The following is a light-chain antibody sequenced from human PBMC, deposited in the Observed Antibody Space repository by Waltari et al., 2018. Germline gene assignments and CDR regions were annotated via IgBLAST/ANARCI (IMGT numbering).Light chain of an antibody. J-gene: IGLJ2*01. CDR3: QAWDNFTVA. V-gene: IGLV3-1*01. CDR1: ELGDKF. CDR2: QDT. Sequence: SYELTQPPSVSVSPGPTASIRRPGPELGDKFACWYRQKPGQSPVLVLYQDTKRPSGIPERFSGSNSGITATLTIRGTQPVDEADYYCQAWDNFTVAFGGGTKLSVL.